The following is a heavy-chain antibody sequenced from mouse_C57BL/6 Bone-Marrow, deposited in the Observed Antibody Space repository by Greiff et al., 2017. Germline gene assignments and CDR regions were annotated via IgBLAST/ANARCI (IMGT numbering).Heavy chain of an antibody. CDR2: IYPGSGST. CDR3: ARRGSTTVVAGMDY. J-gene: IGHJ4*01. Sequence: QVHVKQPGAELVKPGASVKMSCKASGYTFTSYWITWVKQRPGQGLEWIGDIYPGSGSTNYNEKFKSKATLTVDTSSSTAYMQLSSLTSEDSAVYYCARRGSTTVVAGMDYWGQGTSVTVSS. CDR1: GYTFTSYW. D-gene: IGHD1-1*01. V-gene: IGHV1-55*01.